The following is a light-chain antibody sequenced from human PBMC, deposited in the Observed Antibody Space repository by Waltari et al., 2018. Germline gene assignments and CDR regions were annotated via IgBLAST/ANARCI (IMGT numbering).Light chain of an antibody. CDR1: QDISNY. J-gene: IGKJ3*01. Sequence: DIQMTQSPSSLSASVGDRVTITCQGSQDISNYLNWYQQKPGKAPKLLVHDATKLETGVPSRFSGSQSGTHFTLTINSLQPEDIATYYCQRYDNLPVFAFGPGTKVHIK. CDR2: DAT. CDR3: QRYDNLPVFA. V-gene: IGKV1-33*01.